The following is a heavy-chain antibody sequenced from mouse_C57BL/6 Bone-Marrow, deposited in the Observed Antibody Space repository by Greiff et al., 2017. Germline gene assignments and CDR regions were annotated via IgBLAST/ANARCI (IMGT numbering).Heavy chain of an antibody. CDR2: IRSKSNNYAT. V-gene: IGHV10-1*01. J-gene: IGHJ3*01. Sequence: DAGGGLVQPKGSLKLSCAASGFSFNTYAMNWVRQAPGKGLEWVARIRSKSNNYATYYADSVKDRFTISRDDSESMLYLQMNNLKTEDTAMYYCVRNSWFAYWGQGTLVTVSA. CDR1: GFSFNTYA. CDR3: VRNSWFAY.